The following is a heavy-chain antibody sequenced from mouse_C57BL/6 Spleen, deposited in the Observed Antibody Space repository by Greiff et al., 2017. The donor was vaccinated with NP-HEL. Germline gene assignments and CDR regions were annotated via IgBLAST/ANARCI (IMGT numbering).Heavy chain of an antibody. CDR2: IDPSDSYT. D-gene: IGHD4-1*01. J-gene: IGHJ2*01. CDR1: GYTFTSYW. Sequence: QVQLQQPGAELVRPGTSVKLSCKASGYTFTSYWMHWVKQRPGQGLEWIGVIDPSDSYTNYNQKFKGKATLTVDPSSSTAYMQLSSLTSEDSAVYYCARSVTGTYFDYWGQGTTLTVSS. CDR3: ARSVTGTYFDY. V-gene: IGHV1-59*01.